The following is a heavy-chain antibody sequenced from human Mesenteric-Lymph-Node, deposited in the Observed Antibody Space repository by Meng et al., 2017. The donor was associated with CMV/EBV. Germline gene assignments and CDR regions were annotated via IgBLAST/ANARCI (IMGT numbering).Heavy chain of an antibody. CDR1: GFTFSNYA. D-gene: IGHD5-18*01. Sequence: GESLKISCAASGFTFSNYAINWVRQAPGKGLEWVSSISSSSSYIYYADSVKGRFTISRDNAKNSLYLQMNSLRAEDTAVYYCARDGRAMVTGVDYWGQGTLVTVSS. V-gene: IGHV3-21*01. CDR3: ARDGRAMVTGVDY. J-gene: IGHJ4*02. CDR2: ISSSSSYI.